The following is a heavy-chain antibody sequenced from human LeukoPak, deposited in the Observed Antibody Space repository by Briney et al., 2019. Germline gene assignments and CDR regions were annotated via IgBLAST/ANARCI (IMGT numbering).Heavy chain of an antibody. D-gene: IGHD5-18*01. CDR2: INHSGST. CDR3: ARANVDTAMVTRCFDY. J-gene: IGHJ4*02. Sequence: SETLSLTCAVYGGSFSGYYWSWIRQPPGKGLERIGEINHSGSTNYNPSLKSRVTISVDTSKNQFSLKLSSVTAADTAVYYCARANVDTAMVTRCFDYWGQGTLVTVSS. V-gene: IGHV4-34*01. CDR1: GGSFSGYY.